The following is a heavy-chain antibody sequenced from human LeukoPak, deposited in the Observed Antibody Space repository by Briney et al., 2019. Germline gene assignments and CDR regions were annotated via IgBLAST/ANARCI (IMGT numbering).Heavy chain of an antibody. Sequence: SETLSLTCTVSGGSISSGGYHWSWIRQHPGKGLEWIGYIYYSGSTYYNPPLKSRVTISVDTSKNQFSLKLSSVTAADTAVYYCARAVVGASFDYWGQGTLVTVSS. D-gene: IGHD1-26*01. J-gene: IGHJ4*02. CDR3: ARAVVGASFDY. CDR2: IYYSGST. V-gene: IGHV4-31*03. CDR1: GGSISSGGYH.